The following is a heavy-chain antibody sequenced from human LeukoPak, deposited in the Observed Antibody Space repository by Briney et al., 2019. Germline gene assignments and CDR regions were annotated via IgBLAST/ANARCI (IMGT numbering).Heavy chain of an antibody. V-gene: IGHV3-23*01. Sequence: GGSLRLSCVASVFTFSDYAMSWVRQAPGKGLEWVSAITGSGGSTYYADSVKGRFTISRDNSKNTTYLQMNSLRADDTAVYYCAKGKDCWGQGTLVTVSS. CDR3: AKGKDC. CDR1: VFTFSDYA. J-gene: IGHJ4*02. CDR2: ITGSGGST.